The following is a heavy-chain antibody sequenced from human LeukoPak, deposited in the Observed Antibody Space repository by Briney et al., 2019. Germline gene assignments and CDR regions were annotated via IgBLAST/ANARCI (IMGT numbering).Heavy chain of an antibody. V-gene: IGHV5-51*01. CDR1: GYSFTSYC. D-gene: IGHD3-22*01. Sequence: KRGESLKISCKGSGYSFTSYCIGWVRQMPGKGLEWMGIIYPGDSDTRYSPYFQGQVTISADKSISTAYLQWSSLKASDTAMYYCARHNYYDSSGYFNMDVWGKGTTVTVSS. CDR3: ARHNYYDSSGYFNMDV. J-gene: IGHJ6*03. CDR2: IYPGDSDT.